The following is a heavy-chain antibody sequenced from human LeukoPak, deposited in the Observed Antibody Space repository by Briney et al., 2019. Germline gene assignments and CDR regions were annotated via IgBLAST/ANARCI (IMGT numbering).Heavy chain of an antibody. CDR1: GYTFTSYG. CDR2: ISAYNGNT. V-gene: IGHV1-18*01. CDR3: ARVVPPYDSSGYAPVGYYYGMDV. Sequence: ASVKVSCKASGYTFTSYGISWVRQAPGQGLEWMGWISAYNGNTNYAQKLQGRVTMTTDTSTSTAYMELRSLRSDDTAVYYCARVVPPYDSSGYAPVGYYYGMDVWGQGTTVTVSS. J-gene: IGHJ6*02. D-gene: IGHD3-22*01.